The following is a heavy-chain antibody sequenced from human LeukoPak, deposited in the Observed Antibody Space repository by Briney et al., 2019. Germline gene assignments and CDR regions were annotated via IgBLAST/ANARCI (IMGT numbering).Heavy chain of an antibody. J-gene: IGHJ4*02. V-gene: IGHV4-59*08. CDR2: IYYSGST. CDR3: ARIGRLGELSLCFDY. CDR1: GGSISSYH. Sequence: SETLSLTCTVCGGSISSYHWSWIRQPPGKGLECIGYIYYSGSTNYNPSLKSRVTISVDTSKNQFSLKLSSVTAADTAVYYCARIGRLGELSLCFDYWGQGTLVTVSS. D-gene: IGHD3-16*02.